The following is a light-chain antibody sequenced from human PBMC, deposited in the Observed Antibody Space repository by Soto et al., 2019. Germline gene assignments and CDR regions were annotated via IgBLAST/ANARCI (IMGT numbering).Light chain of an antibody. CDR1: SSNIGAGYD. CDR2: GNS. J-gene: IGLJ2*01. CDR3: QSYDSSLSVV. Sequence: QAVLTQPPSVSVAPGQRVTISCTGSSSNIGAGYDVHWYQQLPGTAPKLLIYGNSNRPSGVPDRFSGSKSGTSSSLAITGLQAEDEADYYCQSYDSSLSVVFGGGTKLPVL. V-gene: IGLV1-40*01.